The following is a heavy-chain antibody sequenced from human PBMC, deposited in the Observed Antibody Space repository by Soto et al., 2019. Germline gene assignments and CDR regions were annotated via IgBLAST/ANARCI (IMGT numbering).Heavy chain of an antibody. CDR3: ARERLANV. J-gene: IGHJ6*02. CDR1: GFTFSDYY. V-gene: IGHV3-11*01. CDR2: ISSSAGTI. D-gene: IGHD6-19*01. Sequence: QVQLVESGGGLVKPGVSLRLSCAASGFTFSDYYMSWLRQAPGKGLEWISSISSSAGTIYYGDSVKGRFTISRDNAKNSRFMQVNSLRAEDTDLYYCARERLANVWGQGTTVTVSS.